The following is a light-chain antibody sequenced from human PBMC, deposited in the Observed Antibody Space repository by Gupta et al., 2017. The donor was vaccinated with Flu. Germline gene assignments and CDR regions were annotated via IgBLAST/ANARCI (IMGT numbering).Light chain of an antibody. CDR2: AAS. J-gene: IGKJ1*01. V-gene: IGKV1-39*01. Sequence: DIKMTQSPSSLSASGGDRLTITCRASQSIKNYLNWYQQEPGKAPKLLIYAASNFQGGVPSRFSGSGFGTDFTLTISSLQPEDFATYYWQQRNSTPWRFGQGTKVEIK. CDR3: QQRNSTPWR. CDR1: QSIKNY.